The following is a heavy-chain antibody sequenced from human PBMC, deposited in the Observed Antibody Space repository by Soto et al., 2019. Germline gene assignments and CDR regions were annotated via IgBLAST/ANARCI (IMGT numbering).Heavy chain of an antibody. CDR2: MNPNSGNT. CDR1: GYTFTSYD. CDR3: ARDLAESISLPVAMGYYYYYYMDV. Sequence: GASVKVSCKASGYTFTSYDINWVRQATGQGLEWMGWMNPNSGNTGYAQKFQGRVTMTRNTSISTAYMELSSLRSEDTAVYYCARDLAESISLPVAMGYYYYYYMDVWGKGTTVTVSS. D-gene: IGHD2-2*01. J-gene: IGHJ6*03. V-gene: IGHV1-8*01.